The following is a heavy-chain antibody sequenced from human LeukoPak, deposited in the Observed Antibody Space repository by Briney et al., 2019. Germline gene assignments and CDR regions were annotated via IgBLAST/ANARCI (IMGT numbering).Heavy chain of an antibody. Sequence: GGSLRLSCVASGFTFSSYAMHWVRQAPGKGLEWVAVISYDGSNKYYADSVKGRFTISRDNSKNTLYLQMNSLRAEDTAVYYCARDRNWQWLVPDYYYYGMDVWGQGTTVTVSS. D-gene: IGHD6-19*01. J-gene: IGHJ6*02. V-gene: IGHV3-30-3*01. CDR2: ISYDGSNK. CDR3: ARDRNWQWLVPDYYYYGMDV. CDR1: GFTFSSYA.